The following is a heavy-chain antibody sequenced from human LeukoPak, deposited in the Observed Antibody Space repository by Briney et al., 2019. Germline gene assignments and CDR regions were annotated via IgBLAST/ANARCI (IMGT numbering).Heavy chain of an antibody. J-gene: IGHJ4*02. CDR3: ASDYYDSSGYSTFDY. CDR2: IYTSGST. V-gene: IGHV4-61*02. Sequence: SQTLSLTCTVSGGSISSGSYYWSWIRQPAGKGLEWIGRIYTSGSTNYNPSLKSRVTISVDTSKNQFSLKLSSVTAADTAVYYCASDYYDSSGYSTFDYWGQGTLVTVSS. D-gene: IGHD3-22*01. CDR1: GGSISSGSYY.